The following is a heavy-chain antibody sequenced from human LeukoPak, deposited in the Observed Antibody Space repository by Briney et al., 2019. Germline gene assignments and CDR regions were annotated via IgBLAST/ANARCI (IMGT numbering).Heavy chain of an antibody. CDR3: ASEVLRNGSGADTFDF. D-gene: IGHD1-14*01. CDR1: GGTFTTLA. V-gene: IGHV1-69*13. J-gene: IGHJ4*02. Sequence: PVKVSDTPAGGTFTTLAIIRLRQAPGQGLEWMGGIIPIFGTANYAQKFQGRVTITADESTSTAYMELSSMRSEDTAVYYCASEVLRNGSGADTFDFWGQGTMVTVSS. CDR2: IIPIFGTA.